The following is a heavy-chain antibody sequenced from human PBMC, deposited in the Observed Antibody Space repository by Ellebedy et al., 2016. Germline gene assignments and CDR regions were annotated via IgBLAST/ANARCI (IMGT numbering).Heavy chain of an antibody. CDR2: INSDGSST. CDR3: ARPSGYSGYDRPFFSNYYMDV. J-gene: IGHJ6*03. Sequence: GESLKISXAGSGSKFRNYWMHWVRQVPGKGLMWVSRINSDGSSTNYADSVKGRFTISRDNARNTLFLQMDSLRVEDTGVYYCARPSGYSGYDRPFFSNYYMDVWGKGTTVTVSS. D-gene: IGHD5-12*01. V-gene: IGHV3-74*01. CDR1: GSKFRNYW.